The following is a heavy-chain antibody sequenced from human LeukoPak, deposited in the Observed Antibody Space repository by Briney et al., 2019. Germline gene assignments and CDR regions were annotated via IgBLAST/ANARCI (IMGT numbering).Heavy chain of an antibody. D-gene: IGHD4-17*01. CDR3: ARHEGSYGDYYYFDY. CDR2: IYYSGST. CDR1: GGSISSYY. V-gene: IGHV4-59*08. J-gene: IGHJ4*02. Sequence: SETLSLTCTVSGGSISSYYWSWIRQPPGKGLEWIGYIYYSGSTNYNPSLKSRVTISVDTSKNQFSLKLSSVTAAATAVYYCARHEGSYGDYYYFDYWGQGTLVTVSS.